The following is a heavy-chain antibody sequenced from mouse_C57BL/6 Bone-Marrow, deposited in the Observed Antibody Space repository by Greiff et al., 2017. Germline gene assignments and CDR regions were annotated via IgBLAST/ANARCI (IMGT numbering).Heavy chain of an antibody. Sequence: EVQRVESGGGLVQPGGSLKLSCVASGFTFSNSWMNWVRQSPEKGLEWVAQIRLKSDNYATYYAESVKGRFTIASDDSKSSVYLQMNTLRAEDTGIYYCTVTAYWGQGTLVTVSA. J-gene: IGHJ3*01. CDR2: IRLKSDNYAT. CDR3: TVTAY. D-gene: IGHD2-1*01. V-gene: IGHV6-3*01. CDR1: GFTFSNSW.